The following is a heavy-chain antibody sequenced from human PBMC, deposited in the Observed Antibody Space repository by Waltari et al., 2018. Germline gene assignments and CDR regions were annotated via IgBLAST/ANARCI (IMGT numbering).Heavy chain of an antibody. CDR3: ASHGPAGYFDY. CDR2: ISSSSSYI. V-gene: IGHV3-21*01. J-gene: IGHJ4*02. Sequence: EVQLVESGGGLVKPGGSLRLSCAASGFTFSSYSMNWVRQAPGKGREWVSSISSSSSYIYYADSVKGRFTISRDNAKNSLYLQMNSLRAEDTAVYYCASHGPAGYFDYWGQGTLVTVSS. D-gene: IGHD6-19*01. CDR1: GFTFSSYS.